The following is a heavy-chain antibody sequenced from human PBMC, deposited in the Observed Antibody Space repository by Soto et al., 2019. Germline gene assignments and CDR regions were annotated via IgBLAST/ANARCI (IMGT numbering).Heavy chain of an antibody. V-gene: IGHV2-70*12. CDR1: GFSLSTSGMC. J-gene: IGHJ4*02. CDR3: AHARYYYDSSGYYYYGY. CDR2: IDWDDDK. D-gene: IGHD3-22*01. Sequence: SGPTLVNPTQTLTLTCTFSGFSLSTSGMCVSWIRQPPGKALEWLALIDWDDDKYYSTSLKTRLTISKDTSKNQVVLTMTNMDPVDTATYYCAHARYYYDSSGYYYYGYWGQGTLVTVSS.